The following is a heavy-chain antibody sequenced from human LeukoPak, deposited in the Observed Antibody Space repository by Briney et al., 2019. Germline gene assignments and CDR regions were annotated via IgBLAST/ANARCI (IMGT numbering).Heavy chain of an antibody. CDR2: INPSGGST. Sequence: ASVKVSCKVSGYTLTELSMHWVRQAPGQGLEWMGIINPSGGSTSYAQKFQGRVTMTRDTSTSTVYMELSSLRSEDTAVYYCARVQQQLPTGAFDIWGQGTMVTVSS. CDR1: GYTLTELS. V-gene: IGHV1-46*01. D-gene: IGHD6-13*01. CDR3: ARVQQQLPTGAFDI. J-gene: IGHJ3*02.